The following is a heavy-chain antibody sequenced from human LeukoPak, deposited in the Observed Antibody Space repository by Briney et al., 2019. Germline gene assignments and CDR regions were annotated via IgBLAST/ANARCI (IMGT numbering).Heavy chain of an antibody. V-gene: IGHV1-18*01. CDR3: ARAQDYYDTSGYYRGAFDI. J-gene: IGHJ3*02. Sequence: ASVKVSCKASGYTFTSYGISWVRQAPGQGLEWMGWISAYNGNTNYAQKLQGRVTMTTDTSTSTAYMELRSLRSEDTAVFYCARAQDYYDTSGYYRGAFDIWGQGTMVTVSS. D-gene: IGHD3-22*01. CDR1: GYTFTSYG. CDR2: ISAYNGNT.